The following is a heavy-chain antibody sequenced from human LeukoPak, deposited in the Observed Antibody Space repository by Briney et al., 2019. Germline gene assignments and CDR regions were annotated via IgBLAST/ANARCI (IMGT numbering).Heavy chain of an antibody. D-gene: IGHD5-24*01. Sequence: GASVKVSCKASGYTFTSYGISWVRQAPGQGLEWMGWISAYNGNTNYAQKFQGRVTMTRDTSISTAYMELSRLRSDDTAVYYCARTRRRDGYNFLYWGQGTLVTVSS. V-gene: IGHV1-18*01. CDR2: ISAYNGNT. CDR3: ARTRRRDGYNFLY. CDR1: GYTFTSYG. J-gene: IGHJ4*02.